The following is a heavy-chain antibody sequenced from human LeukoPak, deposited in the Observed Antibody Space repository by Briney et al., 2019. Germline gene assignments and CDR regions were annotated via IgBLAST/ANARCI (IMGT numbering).Heavy chain of an antibody. CDR1: GYTFTSYD. CDR2: MNPNSGNT. Sequence: ASVKVSCKASGYTFTSYDINWVRQATGQGLEWMGWMNPNSGNTGYAQKFQGRVTMTRNTSISTAYMELSSLRSEDTAVYYCVRGLYYSENRGYYWFDPWGQGTLVTVSS. D-gene: IGHD3-22*01. V-gene: IGHV1-8*01. CDR3: VRGLYYSENRGYYWFDP. J-gene: IGHJ5*02.